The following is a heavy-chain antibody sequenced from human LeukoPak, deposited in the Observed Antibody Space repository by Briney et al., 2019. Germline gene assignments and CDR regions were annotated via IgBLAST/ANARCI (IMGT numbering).Heavy chain of an antibody. CDR2: IRVYNGNT. D-gene: IGHD2-15*01. J-gene: IGHJ4*02. V-gene: IGHV1-18*01. Sequence: ASVKVSCKASGYTFTTYGITWVRQAPGQGLEWMGWIRVYNGNTNYAQKLQGRVTMTTDTSTSTAYMELRSLRPDDTAVYYCARDGTYYCSGGSCYSVHDYWGQGTLVTVSS. CDR3: ARDGTYYCSGGSCYSVHDY. CDR1: GYTFTTYG.